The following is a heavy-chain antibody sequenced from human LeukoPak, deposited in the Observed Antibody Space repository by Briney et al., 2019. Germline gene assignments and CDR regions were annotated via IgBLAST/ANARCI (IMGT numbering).Heavy chain of an antibody. CDR3: ARRRGLHRGGDCHFDY. CDR1: GYSFTSYW. Sequence: GESLKISCKGSGYSFTSYWIGWVRQMPGKGLEWMGIIYPGDSDTRYSPSFQGQVTISADKSISTAYLQWSSLKASDTAMYYCARRRGLHRGGDCHFDYWGQGTLVTVSS. CDR2: IYPGDSDT. D-gene: IGHD2-21*02. V-gene: IGHV5-51*01. J-gene: IGHJ4*02.